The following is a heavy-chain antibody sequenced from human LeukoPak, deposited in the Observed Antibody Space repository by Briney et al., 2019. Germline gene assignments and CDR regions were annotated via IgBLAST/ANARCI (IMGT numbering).Heavy chain of an antibody. CDR3: ARGNWYDP. CDR1: GGSISDYY. J-gene: IGHJ5*02. CDR2: IHYSGST. V-gene: IGHV4-59*01. Sequence: TSETLSLTCTVSGGSISDYYWSWIRQPPGEGLEWIAYIHYSGSTNYSPSLKSRVTISLDTSKNQFSLKLSSVTAADTAVYYCARGNWYDPWGQGTLVTVSS.